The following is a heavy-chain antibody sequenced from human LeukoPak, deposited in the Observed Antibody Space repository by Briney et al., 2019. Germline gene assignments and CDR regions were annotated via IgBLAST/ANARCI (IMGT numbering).Heavy chain of an antibody. J-gene: IGHJ4*02. D-gene: IGHD2-2*01. CDR3: AREVVGVPAAMTPPLGY. Sequence: GGSLRLSRAASGFTLSSSCMSWVRQAPGKGLEWGANIKGDGKDKYYMDSVKGRFTISRDNAKNSLYLQMNSLRAEDTAVYYCAREVVGVPAAMTPPLGYWGQGTLVTVSS. CDR2: IKGDGKDK. V-gene: IGHV3-7*01. CDR1: GFTLSSSC.